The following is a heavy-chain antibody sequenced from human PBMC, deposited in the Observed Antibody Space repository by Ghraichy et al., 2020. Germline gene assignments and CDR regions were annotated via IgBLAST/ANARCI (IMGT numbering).Heavy chain of an antibody. CDR2: ISGSGGST. CDR3: AKYSYGYSDY. D-gene: IGHD5-18*01. Sequence: LSLTCAASGFTFSSYAMSWVRQAPGKGLEWVSAISGSGGSTYYADSVKGRFTISRDNSKNTLYLQMNSLRAEDTAVYYCAKYSYGYSDYWGQGTLVTVSS. J-gene: IGHJ4*02. CDR1: GFTFSSYA. V-gene: IGHV3-23*01.